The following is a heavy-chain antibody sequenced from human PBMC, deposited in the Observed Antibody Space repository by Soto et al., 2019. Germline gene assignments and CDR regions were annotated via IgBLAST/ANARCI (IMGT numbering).Heavy chain of an antibody. CDR3: AKDSLRDIWFGEFRADY. CDR2: ISYDGSDK. CDR1: GFTFSSYG. J-gene: IGHJ4*02. Sequence: QMQLVESGGGVVQPGRSLRLSCAASGFTFSSYGMHWVRQAPGKGLEWVAVISYDGSDKYYADSVKGRFTISRDNSRNTLYLQMNYLRAEDTAVYYCAKDSLRDIWFGEFRADYWGQGTLVTVSS. V-gene: IGHV3-30*18. D-gene: IGHD3-10*01.